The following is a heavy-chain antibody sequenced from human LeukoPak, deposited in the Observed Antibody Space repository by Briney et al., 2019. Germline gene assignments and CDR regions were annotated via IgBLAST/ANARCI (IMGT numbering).Heavy chain of an antibody. V-gene: IGHV3-7*01. Sequence: GGSLRLSCAASGFTFSSYWMNWVRQAPGKGLEWVANINQDGSEKYYVDSVKGRFIITRDNAKNSLYLQMNSLRADDAAVYYCVRAMDVWGQGTTVTVSS. CDR3: VRAMDV. CDR1: GFTFSSYW. J-gene: IGHJ6*02. CDR2: INQDGSEK.